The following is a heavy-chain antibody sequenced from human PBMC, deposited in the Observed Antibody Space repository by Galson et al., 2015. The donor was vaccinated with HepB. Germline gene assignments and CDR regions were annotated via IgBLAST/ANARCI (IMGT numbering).Heavy chain of an antibody. CDR2: IYYSGNT. J-gene: IGHJ4*02. V-gene: IGHV4-39*01. CDR1: GGSISSTDSF. D-gene: IGHD3-10*01. Sequence: LTCTVSGGSISSTDSFWAWIRQPPGKGLEWIASIYYSGNTYYNPSLKGRVTISVDTSKNQFSLRLTSVTAADTAVYYCARGVPGGSGSYPFDIWGQGTLVAVSS. CDR3: ARGVPGGSGSYPFDI.